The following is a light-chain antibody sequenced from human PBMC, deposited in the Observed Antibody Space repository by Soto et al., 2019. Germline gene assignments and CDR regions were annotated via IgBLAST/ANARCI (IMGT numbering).Light chain of an antibody. CDR1: QSVGSF. Sequence: EIVLTQSPATLSLSPGERATLSCRASQSVGSFLAWYQHKPGQAPRLLIYDASTRAPGIPARFSGSRSATDFTLTISSLEPEDFAVYYCHQRSNLWTFGQGTKGDI. J-gene: IGKJ1*01. CDR3: HQRSNLWT. V-gene: IGKV3-11*01. CDR2: DAS.